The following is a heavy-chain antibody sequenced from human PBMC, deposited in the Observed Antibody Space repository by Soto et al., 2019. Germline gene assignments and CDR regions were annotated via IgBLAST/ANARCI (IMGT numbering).Heavy chain of an antibody. Sequence: EVQLLESGGGLVQPGGSLRLSCAASGFTFSTYAMNWVRQTPGKGLDWVSSISGSGGSTYYADSVKGRFTISRDNSKNTLDLQINSLRAEDTSVYYCEKALGELWFGDLLPDYWGQGTLVTVSS. CDR1: GFTFSTYA. J-gene: IGHJ4*02. CDR2: ISGSGGST. V-gene: IGHV3-23*01. CDR3: EKALGELWFGDLLPDY. D-gene: IGHD3-10*01.